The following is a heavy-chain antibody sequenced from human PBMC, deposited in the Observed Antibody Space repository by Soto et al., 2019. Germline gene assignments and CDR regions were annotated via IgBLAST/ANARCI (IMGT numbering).Heavy chain of an antibody. Sequence: SETLSLTCTVSGGSISSGGYYWSWIRQHPGKGLEWIGYIYYSGSTYYNPSLKSRVTISVDTSKNQFSLKLSSVTAADTAVYYCARDPAAAGLLDYWGQGTLVTVSS. V-gene: IGHV4-31*03. D-gene: IGHD6-13*01. J-gene: IGHJ4*02. CDR2: IYYSGST. CDR1: GGSISSGGYY. CDR3: ARDPAAAGLLDY.